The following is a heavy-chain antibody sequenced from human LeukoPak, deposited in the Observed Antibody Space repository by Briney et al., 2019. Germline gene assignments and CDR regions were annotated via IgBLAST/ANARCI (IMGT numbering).Heavy chain of an antibody. Sequence: SDTLSLTCAVSGVSFNDYYWSWVPQTPGKRLEWIGEINHSGYTNDSPSLKSRVTLSIDTSRKQFSLNVRSVTVADTGIYYCTRMTTGHDYWGQGTLVTVSS. D-gene: IGHD4-17*01. CDR3: TRMTTGHDY. CDR2: INHSGYT. CDR1: GVSFNDYY. V-gene: IGHV4-34*01. J-gene: IGHJ4*02.